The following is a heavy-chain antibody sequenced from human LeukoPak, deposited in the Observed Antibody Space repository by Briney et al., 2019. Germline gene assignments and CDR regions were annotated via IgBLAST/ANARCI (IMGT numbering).Heavy chain of an antibody. CDR3: ARLGYCGGDCYSYYYYYGMDV. D-gene: IGHD2-21*02. CDR2: IYPGDSDT. V-gene: IGHV5-51*01. J-gene: IGHJ6*02. CDR1: GYSFTSYW. Sequence: GESLKISCKGSGYSFTSYWIGWVRQMPGKGLEWMGIIYPGDSDTRYSPSFQGQVTISADKSISTAYLQWSSLKASDTAMYYCARLGYCGGDCYSYYYYYGMDVWGQGTTVTVSS.